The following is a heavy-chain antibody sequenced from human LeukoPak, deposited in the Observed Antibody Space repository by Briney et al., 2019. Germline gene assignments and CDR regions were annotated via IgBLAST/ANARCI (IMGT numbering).Heavy chain of an antibody. J-gene: IGHJ4*02. CDR1: GFTFTNYA. Sequence: GGSLRLSCAASGFTFTNYAMSWVRQTPGKGLEWVSGMSGRGVSTYYADSVKGRFTISSDNSKNTLYLQMNSLRAEDTAIYYCAKDCNGGNCYIDYWGQGTLVTVAS. D-gene: IGHD2-15*01. CDR2: MSGRGVST. V-gene: IGHV3-23*01. CDR3: AKDCNGGNCYIDY.